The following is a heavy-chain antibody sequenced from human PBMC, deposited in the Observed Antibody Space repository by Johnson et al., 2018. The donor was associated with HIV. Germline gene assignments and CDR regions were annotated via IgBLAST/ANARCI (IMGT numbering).Heavy chain of an antibody. CDR1: GFTFSDYY. Sequence: QVQLVESGGGLVKPGGSLRLSCAASGFTFSDYYMSWIRQAPGKGLEWVSFISSSGDIIRYADSVKGRFTISRDNAKNSLILQMNSLRAEDTAVYYCAKDLSGYSYGYGAFDIWGQGTMVTVSS. CDR2: ISSSGDII. J-gene: IGHJ3*02. D-gene: IGHD5-18*01. CDR3: AKDLSGYSYGYGAFDI. V-gene: IGHV3-11*04.